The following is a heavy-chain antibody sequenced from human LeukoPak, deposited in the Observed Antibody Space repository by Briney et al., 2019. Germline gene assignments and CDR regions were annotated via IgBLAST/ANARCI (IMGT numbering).Heavy chain of an antibody. D-gene: IGHD3-22*01. CDR2: ISYDGSNK. Sequence: PGRSLRLSCAASGFTFSRYAMYWVRQAPGKGLEWVAVISYDGSNKYYADSVKGRFTISRDSSKNTLYLQMNSLRAEDTAVYYCAKGGTYYYDSSSYSLHYWGQGTLATVSS. CDR1: GFTFSRYA. CDR3: AKGGTYYYDSSSYSLHY. J-gene: IGHJ4*02. V-gene: IGHV3-30-3*01.